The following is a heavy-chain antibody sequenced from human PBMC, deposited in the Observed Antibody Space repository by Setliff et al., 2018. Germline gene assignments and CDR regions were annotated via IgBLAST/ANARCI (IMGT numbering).Heavy chain of an antibody. Sequence: SETLSLTCTVSGGSISSSNYYWGWIRQPPGKGLEWIGNIYYGGSAYYNPSLKSRVTISVDTSKNQFSLKLSSVTAADTAMYYCARILGYCSGGSCYVPYWGLGTLVTVSS. J-gene: IGHJ4*02. V-gene: IGHV4-39*07. CDR1: GGSISSSNYY. CDR3: ARILGYCSGGSCYVPY. D-gene: IGHD2-15*01. CDR2: IYYGGSA.